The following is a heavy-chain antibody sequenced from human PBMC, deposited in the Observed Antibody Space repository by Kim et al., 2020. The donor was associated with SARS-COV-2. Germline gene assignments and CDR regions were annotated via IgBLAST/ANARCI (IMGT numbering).Heavy chain of an antibody. CDR1: GDSVTSYY. Sequence: SETLSLTCTVSGDSVTSYYWTWIRQPPGKGLEWIGYMFYTLSANYNPSLKSRVTISVDTSKNQFSLKLTSVTAADTALYYCARVGGSSTPLSAFDIWGQG. CDR2: MFYTLSA. CDR3: ARVGGSSTPLSAFDI. V-gene: IGHV4-59*02. D-gene: IGHD6-6*01. J-gene: IGHJ3*02.